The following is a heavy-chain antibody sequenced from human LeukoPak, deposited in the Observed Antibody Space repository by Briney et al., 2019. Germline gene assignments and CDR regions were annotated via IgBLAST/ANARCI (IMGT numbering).Heavy chain of an antibody. Sequence: SETLSLTCTVSGYSISSGYYWGWIRQPPGKGLEWIGSIYHSGSTYYNPSLKSRVTISVDTSKNQFSLKLSSVTAADTAVYYCARVGPVLLVPAAPIYYYMDVWGKGTTVTVSS. CDR1: GYSISSGYY. CDR2: IYHSGST. V-gene: IGHV4-38-2*02. CDR3: ARVGPVLLVPAAPIYYYMDV. D-gene: IGHD2-2*01. J-gene: IGHJ6*03.